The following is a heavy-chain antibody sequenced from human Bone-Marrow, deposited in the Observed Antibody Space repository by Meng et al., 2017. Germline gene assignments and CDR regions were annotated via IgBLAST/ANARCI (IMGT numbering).Heavy chain of an antibody. CDR2: INHSGST. J-gene: IGHJ4*02. CDR1: GGSCSGYY. D-gene: IGHD5-18*01. Sequence: QVQLQQWGAGLLKPSETLSLTCAGYGGSCSGYYWSWIRQPPGKGLEWIGEINHSGSTNYNPSLKSRVTISVDTSKNQFSLKLSSVTAADTAVYYCARGSWLQLWLQDYWGQGTLVTVSS. CDR3: ARGSWLQLWLQDY. V-gene: IGHV4-34*01.